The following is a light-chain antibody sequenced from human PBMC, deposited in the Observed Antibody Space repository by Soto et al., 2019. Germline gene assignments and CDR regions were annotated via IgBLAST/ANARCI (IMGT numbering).Light chain of an antibody. CDR1: QSVSSSY. CDR3: QQFWT. J-gene: IGKJ1*01. CDR2: GAS. Sequence: EIVLTQSPGTLSLSPGERATLSCRASQSVSSSYLAWYQQKLGQAPRLLIYGASSRATGIPDRFSGSGSGTDFTLTISRLEPEDFAVYYCQQFWTFGQGTKVEIK. V-gene: IGKV3-20*01.